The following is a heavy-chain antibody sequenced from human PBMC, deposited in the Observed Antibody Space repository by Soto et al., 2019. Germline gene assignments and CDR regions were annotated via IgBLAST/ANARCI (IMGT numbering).Heavy chain of an antibody. V-gene: IGHV3-23*01. CDR1: GFTFSSYA. Sequence: PGGSLRLSCAASGFTFSSYAMSWVRQAPGKGLEWVSAISGSGGSTYYADSVKGRFTISRDNSKNTLYLQMDSLRAEDTAVYCCATSHGYCSGGSCYPTWGQGTMVTVSS. CDR3: ATSHGYCSGGSCYPT. CDR2: ISGSGGST. D-gene: IGHD2-15*01. J-gene: IGHJ3*01.